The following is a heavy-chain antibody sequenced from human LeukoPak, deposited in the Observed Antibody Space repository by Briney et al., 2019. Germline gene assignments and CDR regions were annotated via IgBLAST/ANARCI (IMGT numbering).Heavy chain of an antibody. CDR3: ARGSDRYSSGWYVNDY. J-gene: IGHJ4*02. V-gene: IGHV1-2*02. Sequence: GASVKVSCKASGYIFTDYYLHWVRQAPGQGLESLGGINPDSGDTNFAQDFQGRVSMTRDTSISTAYMELSRLRSDDTAVYYCARGSDRYSSGWYVNDYWGQGTLVTVSS. CDR1: GYIFTDYY. D-gene: IGHD6-19*01. CDR2: INPDSGDT.